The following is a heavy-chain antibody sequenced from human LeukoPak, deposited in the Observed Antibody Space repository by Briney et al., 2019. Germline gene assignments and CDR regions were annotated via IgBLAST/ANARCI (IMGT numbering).Heavy chain of an antibody. CDR2: IYYSGST. CDR3: ARRYYDFWSGYYTGHYGMDV. D-gene: IGHD3-3*01. V-gene: IGHV4-39*01. J-gene: IGHJ6*02. CDR1: GGSISSSSYY. Sequence: SETLSLTCTVSGGSISSSSYYWGWIRQPPGKGLEWIGSIYYSGSTYYNPSLKSRVTISVDTPKNQFSLKLSSVTAADTAVYYCARRYYDFWSGYYTGHYGMDVWGQGTTVTVSS.